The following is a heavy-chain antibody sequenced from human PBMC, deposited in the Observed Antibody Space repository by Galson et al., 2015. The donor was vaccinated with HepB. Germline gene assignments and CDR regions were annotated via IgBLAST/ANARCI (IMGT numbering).Heavy chain of an antibody. D-gene: IGHD2-15*01. CDR1: GFTVSSNY. CDR2: IYSGGTT. J-gene: IGHJ2*01. CDR3: ARDTSGGYCSGGSCNPWFFDL. Sequence: SLRLSCAASGFTVSSNYMTWVRQAPGEGLEWVSLIYSGGTTYYADSVKGRFTISRDNSKNTLYLQMNSLRAEDTAVYYCARDTSGGYCSGGSCNPWFFDLWGRGTLVTVSS. V-gene: IGHV3-53*01.